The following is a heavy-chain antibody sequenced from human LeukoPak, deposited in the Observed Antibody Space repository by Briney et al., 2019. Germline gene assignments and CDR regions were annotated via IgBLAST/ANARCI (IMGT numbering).Heavy chain of an antibody. D-gene: IGHD3-10*01. CDR2: IWYDGSNK. CDR3: ARDPHYIPPPYYGMDV. Sequence: GGSLRLSCAASGFTFSSYGMHWVRQAPGKGLEWVAVIWYDGSNKYYADSVKGRFTISRDNSKNTLYLQMNSLRAEDTAVYYCARDPHYIPPPYYGMDVWGQGTTVTVSS. CDR1: GFTFSSYG. J-gene: IGHJ6*02. V-gene: IGHV3-33*01.